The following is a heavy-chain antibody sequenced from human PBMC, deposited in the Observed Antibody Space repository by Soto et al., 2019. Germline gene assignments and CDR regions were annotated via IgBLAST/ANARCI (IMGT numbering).Heavy chain of an antibody. D-gene: IGHD1-20*01. CDR3: ARGTAGYNWNDDYYYGMDV. Sequence: SVKVSCKASGGTFSSYAISWVRQAPGQGLEWMGGIIPIFGTANYAQKFQGRVTITADESTSTAYMELSSLRSEDTAVYYCARGTAGYNWNDDYYYGMDVWGQGTTVTSP. V-gene: IGHV1-69*13. CDR2: IIPIFGTA. CDR1: GGTFSSYA. J-gene: IGHJ6*02.